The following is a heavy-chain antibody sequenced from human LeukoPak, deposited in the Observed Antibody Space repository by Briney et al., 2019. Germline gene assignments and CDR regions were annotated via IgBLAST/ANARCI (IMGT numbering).Heavy chain of an antibody. CDR1: GGSISSYY. V-gene: IGHV4-4*07. Sequence: SETLSLTCTVSGGSISSYYWSWIRQPAGKGLEWIGRIYTSGSTNYNPSLKSRVTISVDTSKNQFSLKLSSVTAADTAVYYCAREEYCSGGSCFGYWGQGTLVTVSS. J-gene: IGHJ4*02. CDR2: IYTSGST. D-gene: IGHD2-15*01. CDR3: AREEYCSGGSCFGY.